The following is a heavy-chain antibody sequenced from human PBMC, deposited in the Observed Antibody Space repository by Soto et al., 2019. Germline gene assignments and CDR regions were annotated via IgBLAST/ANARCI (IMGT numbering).Heavy chain of an antibody. D-gene: IGHD3-3*01. CDR1: GFTFSSYW. J-gene: IGHJ6*02. CDR3: ARWNTITIFGVVTQAGMDV. Sequence: GSLRLSCAASGFTFSSYWMHWVCQAPGKGLVWVSRINSDGSSTSYADSVKGRFTISRDNAKNTLYLQMNSLRAEDTAVYYCARWNTITIFGVVTQAGMDVWGQGTTVTVSS. CDR2: INSDGSST. V-gene: IGHV3-74*01.